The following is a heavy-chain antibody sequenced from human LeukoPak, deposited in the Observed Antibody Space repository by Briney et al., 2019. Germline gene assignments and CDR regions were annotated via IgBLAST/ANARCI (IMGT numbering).Heavy chain of an antibody. CDR3: ARGEMITFGGVIVISTFDI. D-gene: IGHD3-16*02. V-gene: IGHV1-69*05. CDR2: IIPIFGTA. Sequence: SVKVSCKASGYTFSSYAISWVRQAPGQGLEWMGGIIPIFGTANYAQKFQGRVTITTDESTSTAYMELSRLTSDDTAVYYCARGEMITFGGVIVISTFDIWGQGTMVTVS. CDR1: GYTFSSYA. J-gene: IGHJ3*02.